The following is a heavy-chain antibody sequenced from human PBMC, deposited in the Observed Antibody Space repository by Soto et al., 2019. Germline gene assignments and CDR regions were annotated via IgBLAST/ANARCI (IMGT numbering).Heavy chain of an antibody. J-gene: IGHJ3*02. CDR2: IIPILDLP. CDR1: GDTFSSHT. CDR3: ARESGCSDDHCLANAFDM. V-gene: IGHV1-69*08. D-gene: IGHD2-15*01. Sequence: QVQLAQSGAEVKKPGSSVKVSCKTSGDTFSSHTINWVRQAPGQGLEWMGRIIPILDLPNFAQKFQDRVTTTADKSTSTVYMELSSLTSEDTAVYYGARESGCSDDHCLANAFDMWGQGKMVTVSS.